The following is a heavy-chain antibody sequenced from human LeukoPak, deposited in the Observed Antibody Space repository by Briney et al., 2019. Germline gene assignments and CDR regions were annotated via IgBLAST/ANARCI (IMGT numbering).Heavy chain of an antibody. D-gene: IGHD3-10*01. V-gene: IGHV4-34*01. CDR2: IDQSGGT. Sequence: PSETLSLTCAVYGGSFGGFYWSWVRQPPGKGPEWIGEIDQSGGTNYNPSLKSRVTISIDTSKNQFSLKMTSVTAADTAVYYCAINDGSGSYYKSDFWGQGTLVTVSS. CDR1: GGSFGGFY. J-gene: IGHJ4*02. CDR3: AINDGSGSYYKSDF.